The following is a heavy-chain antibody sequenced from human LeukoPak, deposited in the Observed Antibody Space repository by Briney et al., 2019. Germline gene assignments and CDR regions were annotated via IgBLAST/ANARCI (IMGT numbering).Heavy chain of an antibody. CDR2: ISGSGGST. V-gene: IGHV3-23*01. CDR3: TDYYDSSGYYYGVNDY. CDR1: GFTFSSYA. J-gene: IGHJ4*02. D-gene: IGHD3-22*01. Sequence: GGSLRLSCAASGFTFSSYAMSRVRQAPGKGLEWVSAISGSGGSTYYADSVKGRFTISRDNSKNTLYLQMNSLRAEDTAVYYCTDYYDSSGYYYGVNDYWGQGTLVTVSS.